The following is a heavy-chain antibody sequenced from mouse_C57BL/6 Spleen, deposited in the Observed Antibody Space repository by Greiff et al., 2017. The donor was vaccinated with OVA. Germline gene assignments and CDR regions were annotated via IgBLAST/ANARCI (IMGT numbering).Heavy chain of an antibody. V-gene: IGHV5-17*01. CDR1: GFTFSDYG. CDR2: ISRGSSTI. Sequence: EVKLMESGGGLVKPGGSLKLSCAASGFTFSDYGMHWVRQAPEKGLEWVAYISRGSSTIYYADTVKGRFTISRDNAKNTLCLQMTSLMSEDTAMYDCAMEDYVSSTWYSDVWGTGTTVTVSS. CDR3: AMEDYVSSTWYSDV. J-gene: IGHJ1*03. D-gene: IGHD1-1*01.